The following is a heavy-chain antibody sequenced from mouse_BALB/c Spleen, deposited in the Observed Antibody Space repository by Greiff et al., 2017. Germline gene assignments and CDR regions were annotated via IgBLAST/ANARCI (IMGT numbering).Heavy chain of an antibody. CDR3: ARVYYRYGGYYFDY. J-gene: IGHJ2*01. D-gene: IGHD2-14*01. V-gene: IGHV3-6*02. CDR1: GYSITSGYY. CDR2: ISYDGSN. Sequence: DVKLVESGPGLVKPSQSLSLTCSVTGYSITSGYYWNWIRQFPGNKLEWMGYISYDGSNNYNPSLKNRISITRDTSKNQFFLKLNSVTTEDTATYYCARVYYRYGGYYFDYWGQGTTLTVSS.